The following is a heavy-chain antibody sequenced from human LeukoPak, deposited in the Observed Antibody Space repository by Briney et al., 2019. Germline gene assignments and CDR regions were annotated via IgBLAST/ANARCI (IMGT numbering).Heavy chain of an antibody. J-gene: IGHJ4*02. CDR3: AKSYNSGWVYLDY. D-gene: IGHD6-19*01. Sequence: GGSLRLSCATSGFTFSNYGMHWVRQAPGKGLEWVAVIWYDGTNKYYADSVKGRFTISRDTSKNTLYLQMNSLTADDTALYYCAKSYNSGWVYLDYWGQGALVSVSS. CDR1: GFTFSNYG. CDR2: IWYDGTNK. V-gene: IGHV3-33*06.